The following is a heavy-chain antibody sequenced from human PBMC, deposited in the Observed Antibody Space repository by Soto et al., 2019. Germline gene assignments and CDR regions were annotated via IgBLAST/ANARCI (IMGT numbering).Heavy chain of an antibody. CDR3: ARGPARSISARSCWFQH. V-gene: IGHV1-18*04. J-gene: IGHJ1*01. D-gene: IGHD6-6*01. CDR1: GYTFTSYG. Sequence: QVQLVQSGAEVKKPGASVKVYCKASGYTFTSYGISWVRQAPGQGLEWMGWISAYNGNTNYAQTLQGRVTMTTEAAPTTAYMDRRSLRSDDTAVYYCARGPARSISARSCWFQHCGEGGMVTVSS. CDR2: ISAYNGNT.